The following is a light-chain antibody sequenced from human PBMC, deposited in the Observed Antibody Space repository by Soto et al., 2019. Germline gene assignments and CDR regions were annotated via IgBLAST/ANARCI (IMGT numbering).Light chain of an antibody. CDR1: QSVSRY. CDR3: QQRSNWPT. CDR2: DAS. V-gene: IGKV3-11*01. J-gene: IGKJ1*01. Sequence: EIVLTQSPATLSLSPGERATLSCRASQSVSRYLAWYQQKPGQAPRLLIYDASNRATGVPVRFSGSGSGTDFTLTISSLEPEDFAVYYCQQRSNWPTFGQGTKVDIK.